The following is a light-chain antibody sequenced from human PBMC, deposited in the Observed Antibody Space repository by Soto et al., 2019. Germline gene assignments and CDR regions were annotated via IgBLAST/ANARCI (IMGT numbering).Light chain of an antibody. CDR1: SSDVGAYNY. J-gene: IGLJ1*01. CDR2: EVN. CDR3: SSYGGYNNVV. Sequence: HSVLTQPPSASGSPGQSVTISCTGTSSDVGAYNYVSWYQQHPGKAPKLIIHEVNQRPSGVPDRFSGSKSGNTASLTVSGLQAEDEGTYYCSSYGGYNNVVFGTGTKVTVL. V-gene: IGLV2-8*01.